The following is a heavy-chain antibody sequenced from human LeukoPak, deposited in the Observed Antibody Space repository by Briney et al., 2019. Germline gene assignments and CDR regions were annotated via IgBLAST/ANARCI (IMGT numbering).Heavy chain of an antibody. D-gene: IGHD3-10*01. CDR2: IYYSGGA. J-gene: IGHJ4*02. V-gene: IGHV4-61*01. CDR1: GGAVSGGTYY. CDR3: ARVRLSDSYGSGSYYFDY. Sequence: KPSETLCLTCTVSGGAVSGGTYYWSWIRQPPGKGLEWIGYIYYSGGANYNPSLKSRVTISVDTSKNQFSLKLTSVTAADTAVYYCARVRLSDSYGSGSYYFDYWGQGTLVTVSS.